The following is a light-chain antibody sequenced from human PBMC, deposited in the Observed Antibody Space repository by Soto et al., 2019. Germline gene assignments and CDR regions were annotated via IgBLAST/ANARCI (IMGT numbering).Light chain of an antibody. Sequence: DIQMTQSPSTLSASVGARVPITCQASQSINTNLAWYHQKPGKAPNLLIYKASSLQTGVPSRFSGSGSGAEFTLTISSLQPDDFASYYCQQYKDYPITFGQGTRLEIK. CDR3: QQYKDYPIT. CDR1: QSINTN. V-gene: IGKV1-5*03. J-gene: IGKJ5*01. CDR2: KAS.